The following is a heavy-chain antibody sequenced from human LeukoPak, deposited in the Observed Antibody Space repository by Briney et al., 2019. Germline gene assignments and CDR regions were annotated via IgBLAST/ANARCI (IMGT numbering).Heavy chain of an antibody. V-gene: IGHV3-66*01. CDR3: ARGDGYNFFDS. CDR1: GFTVSRNY. D-gene: IGHD5-24*01. CDR2: IYIDGNT. Sequence: PGGSLRLSSAASGFTVSRNYMSWVRQAPGKGLEWVSVIYIDGNTYYADSVRGRFTISRDNSKNTVYPQMNSLRAEDTAVYYCARGDGYNFFDSWGQGTLVTVSS. J-gene: IGHJ4*02.